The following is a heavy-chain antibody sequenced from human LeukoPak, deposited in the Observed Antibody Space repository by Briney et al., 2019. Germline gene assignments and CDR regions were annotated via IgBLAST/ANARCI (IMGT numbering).Heavy chain of an antibody. Sequence: SETLSLTCAVYGESFSGYYWTWLRQPPGKGLEWIGEINHSGSTKYSPSLKSRVTVSVDTSKNQFSLNLNSVTAADTAVYYCARGRLNGKFDYWGQGTLVTASS. J-gene: IGHJ4*02. CDR2: INHSGST. D-gene: IGHD1-1*01. CDR1: GESFSGYY. CDR3: ARGRLNGKFDY. V-gene: IGHV4-34*01.